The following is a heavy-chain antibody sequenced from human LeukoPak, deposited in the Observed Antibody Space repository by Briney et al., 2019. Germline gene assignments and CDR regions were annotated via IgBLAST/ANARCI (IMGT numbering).Heavy chain of an antibody. D-gene: IGHD3-10*01. V-gene: IGHV3-9*03. J-gene: IGHJ6*03. Sequence: GRSLRLSCAASGFTFDDYAMHWVRQAPGKGLEWVSGISWNSGSIGYADSVKGRFTISRGNAKDSLYLQMNSLRAEDMALYYCAKGGDSDYYYYMDVWGKGTTVTVSS. CDR2: ISWNSGSI. CDR3: AKGGDSDYYYYMDV. CDR1: GFTFDDYA.